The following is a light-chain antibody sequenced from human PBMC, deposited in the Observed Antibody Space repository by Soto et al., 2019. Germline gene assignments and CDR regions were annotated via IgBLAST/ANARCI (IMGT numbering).Light chain of an antibody. CDR2: DAS. CDR3: QQRSNWLLT. V-gene: IGKV3-11*01. Sequence: EIVLTQSPATLSLSPGERATLSCRASQSVSSYLAWYQQKPDQAPRLLIYDASNRATGIPARFSGSGSGTDFTLTISSLEPEDFVVYYCQQRSNWLLTFGGGTKVEIK. CDR1: QSVSSY. J-gene: IGKJ4*01.